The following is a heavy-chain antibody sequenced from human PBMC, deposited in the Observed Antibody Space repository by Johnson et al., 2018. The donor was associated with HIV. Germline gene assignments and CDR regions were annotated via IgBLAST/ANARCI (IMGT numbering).Heavy chain of an antibody. D-gene: IGHD1-26*01. Sequence: QVQLVESGGGVVQPGRSLRLSCAASRFTFSSYAMHWVRQAPGKGLEWVAVISYDGSNKYYADSVKGRFTISRDNSKNTLYLQMNSLVAEDTAVYYCAKERGTYYVVDSFDIWGQGTMVTVSS. V-gene: IGHV3-30*01. CDR3: AKERGTYYVVDSFDI. J-gene: IGHJ3*02. CDR2: ISYDGSNK. CDR1: RFTFSSYA.